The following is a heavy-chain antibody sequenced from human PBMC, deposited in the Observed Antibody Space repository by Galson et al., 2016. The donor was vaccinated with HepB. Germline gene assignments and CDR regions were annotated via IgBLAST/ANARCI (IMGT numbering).Heavy chain of an antibody. CDR2: ISRSGDST. Sequence: SLSLSCAASGFTFSNYGMTWVRQAPGKGLEVVSSISRSGDSTDYADSVKGRFTISRDNSKNTLSLQMNSLTADDTAIYYCVQGSTAPAVWGKGTSVPVSS. J-gene: IGHJ6*04. CDR3: VQGSTAPAV. D-gene: IGHD2-2*01. CDR1: GFTFSNYG. V-gene: IGHV3-23*01.